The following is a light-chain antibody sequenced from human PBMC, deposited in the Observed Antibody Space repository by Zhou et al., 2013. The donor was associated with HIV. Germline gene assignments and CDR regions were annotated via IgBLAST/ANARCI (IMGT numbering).Light chain of an antibody. J-gene: IGKJ3*01. V-gene: IGKV1-5*03. Sequence: DIQMTQSPSTLSASIRDRVTITCRASQSISSWLAWYQQKPGKAPKLLIYKASSLESGVPSRFSGSGSGTEFTLTISSLQPDDFATYYCQQYNSFPTFGPGTKVGYQT. CDR1: QSISSW. CDR2: KAS. CDR3: QQYNSFPT.